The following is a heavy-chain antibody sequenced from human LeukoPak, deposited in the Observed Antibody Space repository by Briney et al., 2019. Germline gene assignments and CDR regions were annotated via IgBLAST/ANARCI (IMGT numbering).Heavy chain of an antibody. D-gene: IGHD5-18*01. Sequence: PSETLSLTCAVSGGSISSGGYSWSWIRQPPGKGLEWIGYIYHSGSTYYNPSLKSRVIISVDRSKNQFSLKLSSVTAADTAVYYCARGEGTAMAYYFDYWGQGTLVTVSS. J-gene: IGHJ4*02. CDR2: IYHSGST. CDR1: GGSISSGGYS. CDR3: ARGEGTAMAYYFDY. V-gene: IGHV4-30-2*01.